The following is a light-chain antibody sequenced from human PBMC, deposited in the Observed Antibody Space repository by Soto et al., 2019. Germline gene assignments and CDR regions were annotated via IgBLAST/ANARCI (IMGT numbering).Light chain of an antibody. Sequence: EIVLTQSACTLSLSPGERATLSCRASQSVSSYLAWYQQKPGQAPRLLIYDASTRATGIPARFSGSGSGTDFTLTITSLGPEDFAVYYCQQFSSYPLTFGGGTKVDI. V-gene: IGKV3-11*01. J-gene: IGKJ4*01. CDR1: QSVSSY. CDR2: DAS. CDR3: QQFSSYPLT.